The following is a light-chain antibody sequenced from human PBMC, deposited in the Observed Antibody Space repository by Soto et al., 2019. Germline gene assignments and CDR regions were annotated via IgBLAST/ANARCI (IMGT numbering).Light chain of an antibody. CDR3: MQDLETPFT. J-gene: IGKJ3*01. V-gene: IGKV2-28*01. Sequence: DVVMSQSPLSLPVTPGESASISCMSIQSLLHVNGYNYLEWYVQKPGQSPQLLIYFGSIRASGVPDRFSGSGSGTDFTLKISRVEAEDVGVYFCMQDLETPFTFGPGTTVDIK. CDR2: FGS. CDR1: QSLLHVNGYNY.